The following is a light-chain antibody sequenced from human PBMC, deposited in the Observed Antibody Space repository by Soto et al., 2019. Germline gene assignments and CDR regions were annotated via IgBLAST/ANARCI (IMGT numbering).Light chain of an antibody. CDR2: LEGSGSY. V-gene: IGLV4-60*03. J-gene: IGLJ2*01. Sequence: QAVVTQSSSASASLGSSVKLTRTLSSGHRSYIIAWHQQQPGKAPRYLMKLEGSGSYNKGSGVPDRFSGSSSGADRYLTMSNLQSEDEADYYCETWDSNIRVFGGGTKVT. CDR3: ETWDSNIRV. CDR1: SGHRSYI.